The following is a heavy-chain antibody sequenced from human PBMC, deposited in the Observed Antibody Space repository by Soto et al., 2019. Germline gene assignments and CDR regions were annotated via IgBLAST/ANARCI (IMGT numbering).Heavy chain of an antibody. CDR3: ARRSSSFTLDY. D-gene: IGHD2-2*01. V-gene: IGHV4-39*01. J-gene: IGHJ4*02. Sequence: PSETLSLTCTVSGGSINSNGYYWGWIRQPPGKGLEWIGSIYYSGSTYYNLSLKSRVTISVDTSKNQFSLKLSSVTAADTAVYFCARRSSSFTLDYWGQGTLVTVS. CDR2: IYYSGST. CDR1: GGSINSNGYY.